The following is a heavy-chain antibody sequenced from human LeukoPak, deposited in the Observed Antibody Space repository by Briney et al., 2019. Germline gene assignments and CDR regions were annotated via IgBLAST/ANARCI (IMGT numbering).Heavy chain of an antibody. J-gene: IGHJ5*02. CDR2: IYYSGST. V-gene: IGHV4-31*03. D-gene: IGHD4-23*01. Sequence: SETLSLTCTVSGGSISSGGYYWSWIRQHPGKGLEWIGYIYYSGSTYYNPSLKSRVTISVDTSKNQFSLKLSSVTAADTAVYYCAASGGNDNWFDPWGQGTLVDVSS. CDR1: GGSISSGGYY. CDR3: AASGGNDNWFDP.